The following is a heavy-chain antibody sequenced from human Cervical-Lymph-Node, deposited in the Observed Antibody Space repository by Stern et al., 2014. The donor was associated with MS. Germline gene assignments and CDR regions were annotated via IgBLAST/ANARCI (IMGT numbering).Heavy chain of an antibody. V-gene: IGHV3-21*01. D-gene: IGHD1-26*01. Sequence: EVQLVESGGGLVKPGGSLRLSCAASGFTFTDYNMNWVRQAPGKGLEWVSSISSRSSFINYADSVQGRFTISRDNAQNTVFLQMNSLRAEDTAVYYCARAHYLVGPADEFDSWGQGTLVTVSS. CDR2: ISSRSSFI. CDR1: GFTFTDYN. CDR3: ARAHYLVGPADEFDS. J-gene: IGHJ4*02.